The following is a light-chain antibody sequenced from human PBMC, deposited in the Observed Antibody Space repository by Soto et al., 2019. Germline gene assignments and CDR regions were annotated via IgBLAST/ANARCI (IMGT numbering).Light chain of an antibody. J-gene: IGKJ4*01. CDR2: AAS. Sequence: DIQMPQSPSSLSASVGDRVTITCLASQSISSYLNWYQQKPGKAPKLLIYAASSLQSGVPSRFSGSGSGTDFTLTISSLQPEDFATYYCQQSYSTPLTFGGWTKVEIK. V-gene: IGKV1-39*01. CDR3: QQSYSTPLT. CDR1: QSISSY.